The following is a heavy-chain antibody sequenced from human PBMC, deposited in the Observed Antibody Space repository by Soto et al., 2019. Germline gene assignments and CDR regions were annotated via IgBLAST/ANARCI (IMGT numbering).Heavy chain of an antibody. V-gene: IGHV1-69*01. Sequence: QVQLVQSGAEVKKPGSSVKVSCKASGGTFSSYAISWVRQAPGQGLEWMGGIIPIFGTANYAQKFQGRVTITADESTSTVYMELSSLGSEDTVVYYCARPRGGYYDSSGYFFDYWGQGTLVTVSS. CDR1: GGTFSSYA. J-gene: IGHJ4*02. CDR3: ARPRGGYYDSSGYFFDY. CDR2: IIPIFGTA. D-gene: IGHD3-22*01.